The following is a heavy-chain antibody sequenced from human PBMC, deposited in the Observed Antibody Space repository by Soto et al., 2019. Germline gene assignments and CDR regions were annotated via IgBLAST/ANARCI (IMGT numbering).Heavy chain of an antibody. D-gene: IGHD3-22*01. V-gene: IGHV3-30*18. CDR2: ISYDGSNK. Sequence: QVQLVESGGGVVQPGRSLRLSCAASGFTFSSYGMHWVRQAPGKGLEWVAVISYDGSNKYYADSVKGRFTISRDNSKNMLYLQMNSLRAEDTAVYYCAKDRYYYDTDFDYWGQGTLVTVSS. CDR1: GFTFSSYG. CDR3: AKDRYYYDTDFDY. J-gene: IGHJ4*02.